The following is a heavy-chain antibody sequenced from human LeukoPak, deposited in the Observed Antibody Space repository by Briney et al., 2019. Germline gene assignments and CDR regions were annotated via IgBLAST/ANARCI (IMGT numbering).Heavy chain of an antibody. CDR2: INPSGGST. CDR3: ARDPYYYDSSGYYDY. CDR1: GYTFTSYY. J-gene: IGHJ4*02. Sequence: GASVKVSCKASGYTFTSYYMHWVRQAPGQGLEWMAIINPSGGSTNYAQKFQGRVTITTDESTSTAYMELSSLRSEDTAVYYCARDPYYYDSSGYYDYWGQGTLVTVSS. V-gene: IGHV1-46*01. D-gene: IGHD3-22*01.